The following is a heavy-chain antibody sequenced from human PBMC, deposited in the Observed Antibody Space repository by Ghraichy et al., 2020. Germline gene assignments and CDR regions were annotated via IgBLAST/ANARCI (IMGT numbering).Heavy chain of an antibody. V-gene: IGHV1-18*01. CDR3: ARPPGRFWDY. J-gene: IGHJ4*02. CDR2: ISTYNGNT. D-gene: IGHD2-15*01. Sequence: ASVKVSCKASGYTFTSYGISWVRHAPGQGLEWMGWISTYNGNTNYAPKFQGRVTMTTDTSTSTAYMELRSLRSDDTAVYYCARPPGRFWDYWGQGTLVTVSS. CDR1: GYTFTSYG.